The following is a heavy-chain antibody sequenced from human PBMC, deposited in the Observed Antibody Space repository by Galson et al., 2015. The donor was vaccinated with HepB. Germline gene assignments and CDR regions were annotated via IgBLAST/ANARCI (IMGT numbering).Heavy chain of an antibody. CDR2: IKQDGSEK. CDR3: ARGGGYSGYDFGCYY. Sequence: SLRLSCAASGFTFSSYWMSWVRQAPGKGLEWVANIKQDGSEKYYVDSVKGRFTISRDNAKNSLYLQMNSLRAEDTTVYYWARGGGYSGYDFGCYYWGQGTLVTVSS. V-gene: IGHV3-7*03. D-gene: IGHD5-12*01. J-gene: IGHJ4*02. CDR1: GFTFSSYW.